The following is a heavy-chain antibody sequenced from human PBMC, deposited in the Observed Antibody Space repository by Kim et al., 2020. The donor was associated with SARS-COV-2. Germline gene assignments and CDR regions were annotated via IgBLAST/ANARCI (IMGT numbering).Heavy chain of an antibody. D-gene: IGHD6-13*01. J-gene: IGHJ3*02. V-gene: IGHV3-23*01. CDR2: ISGSGGST. CDR1: GFTFSSYA. CDR3: AKEGYSSSRVGDAFDI. Sequence: GGSLRLSCAASGFTFSSYAMSWVRQAPGKGLEWVSAISGSGGSTYYADSVKGRFTISRDNSKNTLYLQMNSLRAEDTAVYYCAKEGYSSSRVGDAFDIWGQGTMVTVSS.